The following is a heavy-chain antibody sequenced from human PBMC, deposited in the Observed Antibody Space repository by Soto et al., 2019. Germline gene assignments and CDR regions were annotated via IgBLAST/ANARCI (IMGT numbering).Heavy chain of an antibody. CDR1: GGTFSSYA. J-gene: IGHJ5*02. D-gene: IGHD6-13*01. CDR3: ARDSGYSSSWHGGWFDP. V-gene: IGHV1-69*01. Sequence: QVQLVQSGAEVKKPGSSVKVSCKASGGTFSSYAISWVRQAPGHGLEWMGGIIPIFGTANYAQKFQGRVTITADESTSTAYMELSSLRSEDTAVYYCARDSGYSSSWHGGWFDPWGQGTLVTVSS. CDR2: IIPIFGTA.